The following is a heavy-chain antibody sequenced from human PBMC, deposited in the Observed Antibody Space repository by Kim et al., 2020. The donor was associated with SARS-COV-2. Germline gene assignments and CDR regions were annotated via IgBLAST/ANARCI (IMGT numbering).Heavy chain of an antibody. D-gene: IGHD5-12*01. Sequence: TYDQGITGRFVFSLDTSVRTAYLQISSLKAEDTAVYYCAIEMATITYFDYWGQGTLVTVSS. J-gene: IGHJ4*02. V-gene: IGHV7-4-1*02. CDR3: AIEMATITYFDY.